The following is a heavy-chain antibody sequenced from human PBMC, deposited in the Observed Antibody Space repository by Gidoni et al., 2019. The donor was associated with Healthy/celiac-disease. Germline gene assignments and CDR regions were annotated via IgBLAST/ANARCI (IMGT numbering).Heavy chain of an antibody. Sequence: QVQLQQWGAGLLKPSETLSLTCAVYVGSFSGYYWSWIRQPPGKGLEWIGEINHSGSTNYNPSLKSRVTISVDTSKNQFSLKLSSVTAADTAVYYCARTGGSGSYDSLFDYWGQGTLVTVSS. CDR2: INHSGST. D-gene: IGHD3-10*01. V-gene: IGHV4-34*01. J-gene: IGHJ4*02. CDR1: VGSFSGYY. CDR3: ARTGGSGSYDSLFDY.